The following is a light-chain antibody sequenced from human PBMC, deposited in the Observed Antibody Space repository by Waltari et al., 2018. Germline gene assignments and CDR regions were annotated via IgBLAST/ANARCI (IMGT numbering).Light chain of an antibody. Sequence: SSELTQDPAVSVALGQTVRVTCQGDRPRRHYGSRYQQKPGQAPVLVIYGKNNRPSGIPDRFSGSSSGNTASLTITGAQAEDEADYYCNSRDSSGNHHVVFGGGTKLTVL. V-gene: IGLV3-19*01. CDR3: NSRDSSGNHHVV. CDR2: GKN. CDR1: RPRRHY. J-gene: IGLJ2*01.